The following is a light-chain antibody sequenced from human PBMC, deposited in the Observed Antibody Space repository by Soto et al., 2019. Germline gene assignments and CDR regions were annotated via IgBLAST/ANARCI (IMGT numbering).Light chain of an antibody. Sequence: EIVLTQSPGTLSLSPGERATLSCRASQNIRNNLAWHQQKPGQAPRLLIFAASTRATGIPARFSGSGSGTDFTLTISSLQSEDFALYYCQHYDHWPLTFGGGTKVDIK. CDR1: QNIRNN. CDR2: AAS. V-gene: IGKV3-15*01. J-gene: IGKJ4*01. CDR3: QHYDHWPLT.